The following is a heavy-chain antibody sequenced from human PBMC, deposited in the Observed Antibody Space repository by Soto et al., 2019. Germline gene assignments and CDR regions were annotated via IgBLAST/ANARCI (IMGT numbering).Heavy chain of an antibody. CDR3: ATDADTTSAFVH. V-gene: IGHV3-53*01. J-gene: IGHJ4*02. CDR2: IYGAGVT. CDR1: GLSVRINY. Sequence: GGSLRLSCAASGLSVRINYMSWVRQAPGKGLEWVSIIYGAGVTSYADSVKGRFTVSRDNSKNTLYLQMSSLRAEDTAVYYCATDADTTSAFVHWGQGTLVTVSS.